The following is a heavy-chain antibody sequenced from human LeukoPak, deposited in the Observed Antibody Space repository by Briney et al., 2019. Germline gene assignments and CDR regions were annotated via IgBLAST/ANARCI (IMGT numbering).Heavy chain of an antibody. D-gene: IGHD2-2*02. J-gene: IGHJ6*02. Sequence: VKVSCKASGGTFSSYTTSWVRQAPGQGREWMGRIIPILGITNYAQKLRGRDTITADKSTSTAYMELSSLRSEDTAVYYCAGDCDIVVVPAAIRYYYYGMDVWGQGTTVTVPS. CDR3: AGDCDIVVVPAAIRYYYYGMDV. V-gene: IGHV1-69*10. CDR1: GGTFSSYT. CDR2: IIPILGIT.